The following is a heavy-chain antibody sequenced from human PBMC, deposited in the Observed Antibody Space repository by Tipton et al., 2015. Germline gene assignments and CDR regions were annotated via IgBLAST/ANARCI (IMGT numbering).Heavy chain of an antibody. Sequence: SLRLSCAASGFVFSDYGMNWVRQAPGKGLEWVSYISSSGNIHYADSVEGRFTISRGNAKNSVYMEMNSLRDEDTAVYYCARDSFRHWGQGTLVTVSS. J-gene: IGHJ1*01. CDR3: ARDSFRH. CDR1: GFVFSDYG. V-gene: IGHV3-48*02. CDR2: ISSSGNI.